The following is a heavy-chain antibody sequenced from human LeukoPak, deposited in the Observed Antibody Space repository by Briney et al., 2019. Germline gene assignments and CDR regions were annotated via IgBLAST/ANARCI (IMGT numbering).Heavy chain of an antibody. D-gene: IGHD6-6*01. CDR2: IGGSGTKT. CDR1: GFTFTKYA. CDR3: AKRTYSSSSSPYYYYYMDV. J-gene: IGHJ6*03. V-gene: IGHV3-23*01. Sequence: GGSLRLSCAASGFTFTKYAMSWVRQAAGKGLEWVSAIGGSGTKTFYAESVKGRFTISRDNSKNTLYLQMNSLRAEDTAVYYCAKRTYSSSSSPYYYYYMDVWGKGTTVTVSS.